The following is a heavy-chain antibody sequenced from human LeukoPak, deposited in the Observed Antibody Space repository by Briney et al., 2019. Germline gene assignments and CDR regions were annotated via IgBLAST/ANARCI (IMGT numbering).Heavy chain of an antibody. CDR3: ARDRAWNYFDY. CDR2: IASDGNNR. V-gene: IGHV3-74*01. D-gene: IGHD3-3*01. J-gene: IGHJ4*02. CDR1: GFTFSSYW. Sequence: GGSLRLSCAASGFTFSSYWMNWVRQVPGKGLVWVSRIASDGNNRDYADSVKGRFTISRDNSKNTLYLQMDSLRAEDTAVYYCARDRAWNYFDYWGQGTLVTVSS.